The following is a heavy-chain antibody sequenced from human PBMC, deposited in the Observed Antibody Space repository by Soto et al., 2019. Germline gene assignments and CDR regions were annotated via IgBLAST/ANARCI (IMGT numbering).Heavy chain of an antibody. J-gene: IGHJ4*01. Sequence: QVQLVQSGAEVKKPGASVNVSCKASGFTFIKYAMHWVRLAPGQRPEWMGWINAGNGNTRYSQRWQGRVTITRDTSASTVYMDLSSLRSEDTAVYYCARDYADIAVAGIPLLAHWGQGTLVTVSS. V-gene: IGHV1-3*01. CDR3: ARDYADIAVAGIPLLAH. CDR2: INAGNGNT. CDR1: GFTFIKYA. D-gene: IGHD6-19*01.